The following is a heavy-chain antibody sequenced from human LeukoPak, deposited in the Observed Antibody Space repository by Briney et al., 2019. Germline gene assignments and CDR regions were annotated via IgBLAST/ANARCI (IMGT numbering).Heavy chain of an antibody. CDR2: ISSSGSTI. Sequence: GGSLRPSCAASGFTFSSYEMNWVRQAPGKGLEWVSYISSSGSTIYYADSVKGRFTISRDNAKNSLYLQMNSLRAEDTAVYYCARDRGYYYGSGSFFDYWGQGTLVTVSS. V-gene: IGHV3-48*03. D-gene: IGHD3-10*01. CDR1: GFTFSSYE. CDR3: ARDRGYYYGSGSFFDY. J-gene: IGHJ4*02.